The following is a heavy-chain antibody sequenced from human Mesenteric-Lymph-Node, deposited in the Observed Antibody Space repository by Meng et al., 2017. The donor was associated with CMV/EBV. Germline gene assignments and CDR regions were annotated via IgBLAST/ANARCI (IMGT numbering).Heavy chain of an antibody. CDR1: GFTLSNYK. Sequence: GESLKISCAASGFTLSNYKMNWVRQAPGKGLEWVSYISTSGTTIYYADSVKGRFTISRDNAKNAVYLQMSSLRAEDTAVYYCARDITIFGVSIPNYYGLDVWGQGTTVTVSS. D-gene: IGHD3-3*01. CDR2: ISTSGTTI. V-gene: IGHV3-48*03. CDR3: ARDITIFGVSIPNYYGLDV. J-gene: IGHJ6*02.